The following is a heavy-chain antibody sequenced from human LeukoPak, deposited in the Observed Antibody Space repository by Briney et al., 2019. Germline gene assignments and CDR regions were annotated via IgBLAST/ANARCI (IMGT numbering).Heavy chain of an antibody. CDR3: VGDFDY. V-gene: IGHV3-30*02. Sequence: PGGSLRLSCAASGFTFNNYDMHWVRQGPGMGLEWVAVIRYDGSNECYADSVKGRFTISRDNSKNTLYLQMSSLRAEDTAVYYCVGDFDYWGQGTLVTVSS. CDR1: GFTFNNYD. J-gene: IGHJ4*02. D-gene: IGHD3-16*01. CDR2: IRYDGSNE.